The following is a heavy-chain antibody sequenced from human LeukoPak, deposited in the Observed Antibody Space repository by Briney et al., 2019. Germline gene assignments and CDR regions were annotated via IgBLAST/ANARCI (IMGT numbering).Heavy chain of an antibody. CDR3: ARGRYIVVPGGWFDP. Sequence: GGSLRLSCAASGFTFSSYSMNWARQAPGKGLEWVSSISSSSSYIYYADSVKGRLTISRDNAKNSLYLQMNSLRAEDTAVYYCARGRYIVVPGGWFDPWGQGTLVTVSS. CDR2: ISSSSSYI. D-gene: IGHD2-2*01. V-gene: IGHV3-21*01. J-gene: IGHJ5*02. CDR1: GFTFSSYS.